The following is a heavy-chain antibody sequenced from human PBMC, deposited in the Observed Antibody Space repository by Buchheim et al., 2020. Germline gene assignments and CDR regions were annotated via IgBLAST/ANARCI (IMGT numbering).Heavy chain of an antibody. V-gene: IGHV3-23*01. D-gene: IGHD2-15*01. CDR2: ISGSGGST. Sequence: EVQLLESGGGLVQPGGSLRLSCAASGFTFSSYAMSWVRQAPGKGLEWVSAISGSGGSTYYAASVKGRFTISRYNSKNTLYLQMNSLRAEDTAVYYCVRYCSGGSCYRFGYYYGMDVWGQGTT. CDR1: GFTFSSYA. CDR3: VRYCSGGSCYRFGYYYGMDV. J-gene: IGHJ6*02.